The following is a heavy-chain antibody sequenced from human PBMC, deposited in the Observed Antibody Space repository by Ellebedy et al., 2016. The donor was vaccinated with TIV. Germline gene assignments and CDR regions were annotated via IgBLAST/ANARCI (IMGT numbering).Heavy chain of an antibody. V-gene: IGHV4-59*01. CDR1: GGSISSYY. J-gene: IGHJ5*02. CDR2: IYYSGST. D-gene: IGHD3/OR15-3a*01. Sequence: SETLSLXXTVSGGSISSYYWSWIRQPPGKGLEWIGYIYYSGSTNYNPSLKSRVTISVDTSKNQFSLKLSSVTAADTAVYYCARVREVDFALDPWGQGTLVTVSS. CDR3: ARVREVDFALDP.